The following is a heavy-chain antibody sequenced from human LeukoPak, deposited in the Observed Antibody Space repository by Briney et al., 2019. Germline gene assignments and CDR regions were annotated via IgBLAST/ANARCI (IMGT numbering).Heavy chain of an antibody. CDR2: IYWDDDK. J-gene: IGHJ4*02. D-gene: IGHD3-9*01. CDR3: AHPVYDILTGYYTKDY. CDR1: GFSLSTSGVG. V-gene: IGHV2-5*02. Sequence: ESGPTLVKPTQTLTLTCTFSGFSLSTSGVGVGWIRQPPGKALEWLALIYWDDDKRYSPSLKSRLTITKDTSKNQVVLTMTNMDPVDTATYYCAHPVYDILTGYYTKDYWGQGTLVTVSS.